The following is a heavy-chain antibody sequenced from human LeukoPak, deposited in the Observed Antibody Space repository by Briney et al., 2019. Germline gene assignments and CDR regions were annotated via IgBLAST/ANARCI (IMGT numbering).Heavy chain of an antibody. Sequence: GGSLRLSCAASGFTFSSYSMNWVRQAPGKGLEWVSSISSSSSYIYYADSVKGRFTISRDNAKNSLYLQMNSLRAEDTAAYYCARDKTRPGSSSEFDYWGQGTLVTVSS. CDR1: GFTFSSYS. CDR3: ARDKTRPGSSSEFDY. CDR2: ISSSSSYI. V-gene: IGHV3-21*01. D-gene: IGHD3-10*01. J-gene: IGHJ4*02.